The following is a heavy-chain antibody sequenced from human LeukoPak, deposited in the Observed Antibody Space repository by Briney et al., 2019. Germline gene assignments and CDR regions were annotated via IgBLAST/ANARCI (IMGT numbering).Heavy chain of an antibody. J-gene: IGHJ3*02. CDR2: IKQDGSEK. CDR3: ARDLDIVVVPAAHHDAFDI. D-gene: IGHD2-2*01. CDR1: GFTFSSYW. Sequence: GGSLRLSCAASGFTFSSYWMSWVRQAPGKGLEWVANIKQDGSEKYYVDSVKGRFTISRDNAKNSLYLQMNSLRAEDTAAYYCARDLDIVVVPAAHHDAFDIWGQGTMVTVSS. V-gene: IGHV3-7*01.